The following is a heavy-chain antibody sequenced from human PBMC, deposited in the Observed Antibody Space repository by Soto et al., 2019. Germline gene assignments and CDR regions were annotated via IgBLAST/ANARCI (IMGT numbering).Heavy chain of an antibody. CDR1: GFSLSTSGVG. J-gene: IGHJ4*02. D-gene: IGHD2-8*01. CDR3: AHSPKGDCTNGVCPTRGYFDY. V-gene: IGHV2-5*02. CDR2: IYWDDDK. Sequence: SGPTLVKPTQTLTLTCTFSGFSLSTSGVGVGWIRQPPGKALEWLALIYWDDDKRYSPSLKSRLTITKDTSKNQVVLTMTNMDPVDTATYYCAHSPKGDCTNGVCPTRGYFDYWGQGTLVTVSS.